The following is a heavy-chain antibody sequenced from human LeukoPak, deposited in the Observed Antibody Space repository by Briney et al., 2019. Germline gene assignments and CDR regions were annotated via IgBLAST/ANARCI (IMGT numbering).Heavy chain of an antibody. V-gene: IGHV3-23*01. CDR3: AKDIRRYSSDWLHNPLDY. Sequence: GSLRLSCAASGFTFSDYALGWVRQAPGRGLEWVATLSGSGAGTYYSDSVQGRFTISRDNSKRTLFLQMNSLRAEDTAVYYCAKDIRRYSSDWLHNPLDYWGQGTLVTVSS. D-gene: IGHD6-19*01. CDR2: LSGSGAGT. CDR1: GFTFSDYA. J-gene: IGHJ4*02.